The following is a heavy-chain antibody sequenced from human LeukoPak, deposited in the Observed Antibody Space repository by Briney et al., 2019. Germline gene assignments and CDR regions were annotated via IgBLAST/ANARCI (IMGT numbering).Heavy chain of an antibody. CDR1: GFTFSSSA. Sequence: GGSLRLSCAASGFTFSSSAMSWVRQAPGKGLEWVSGISGSGGRTYYADSVKGRFTISRDNSKNTLYLQMNSLRAEDTAVYYCASVGYCSGGTCPGVWGQGTTVTVSS. V-gene: IGHV3-23*01. J-gene: IGHJ6*02. CDR2: ISGSGGRT. CDR3: ASVGYCSGGTCPGV. D-gene: IGHD2-15*01.